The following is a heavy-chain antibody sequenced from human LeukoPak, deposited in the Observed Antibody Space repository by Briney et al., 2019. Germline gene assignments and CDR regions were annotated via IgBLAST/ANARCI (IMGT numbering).Heavy chain of an antibody. D-gene: IGHD4-17*01. CDR2: MNPNSGNT. J-gene: IGHJ3*02. Sequence: ASVKVSCKASGYTFTSYDINWVRQATGQGLEWMGWMNPNSGNTGYAQKFQGRVTMTRNTSISTANMELSSLRSEDTAVYYCASARGVTTSDAFDIWGQGTMVTVSS. CDR1: GYTFTSYD. V-gene: IGHV1-8*01. CDR3: ASARGVTTSDAFDI.